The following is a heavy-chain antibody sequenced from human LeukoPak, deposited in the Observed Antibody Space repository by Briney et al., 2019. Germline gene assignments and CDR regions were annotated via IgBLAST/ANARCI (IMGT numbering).Heavy chain of an antibody. D-gene: IGHD3-10*01. Sequence: GGSLRLSCAASGFSFGTYAMIWVRQAPGKGLEWVSVISGSGTNTYYADSVKGRFTISRDSSKDTLFLQMNSLRAEDTAVCFCAKGVTGSSYTAFDYSGQGTLVTVSS. V-gene: IGHV3-23*01. J-gene: IGHJ4*02. CDR3: AKGVTGSSYTAFDY. CDR1: GFSFGTYA. CDR2: ISGSGTNT.